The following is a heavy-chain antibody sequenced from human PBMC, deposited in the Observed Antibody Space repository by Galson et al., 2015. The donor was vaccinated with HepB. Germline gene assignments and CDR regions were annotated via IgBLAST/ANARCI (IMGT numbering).Heavy chain of an antibody. J-gene: IGHJ6*02. CDR3: ARDAGGYIVVVPAARDYYYYGMDV. Sequence: SVKVSCKASGGTFSSYAISWVRQAPGQGLEWMGGIIPIFGTANYAQEFQGRVTITADESTSTAYMELSSLRSEDTAVYYCARDAGGYIVVVPAARDYYYYGMDVWGQGTTVTVSS. V-gene: IGHV1-69*13. D-gene: IGHD2-2*01. CDR1: GGTFSSYA. CDR2: IIPIFGTA.